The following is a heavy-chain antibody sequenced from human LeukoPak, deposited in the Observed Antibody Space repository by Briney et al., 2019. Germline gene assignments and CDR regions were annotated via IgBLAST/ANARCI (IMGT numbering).Heavy chain of an antibody. Sequence: GGSLRLSCAASGFIFSSYAMNWVRQAPGKGLEWVSSITTSGCDSFYAYSVKGRITFARDNAKNSLYLQMNSLRAEDTALYYCARAFYDFWSGPTAPTKIDYWGQGTLVTVSS. CDR3: ARAFYDFWSGPTAPTKIDY. D-gene: IGHD3-3*01. CDR1: GFIFSSYA. CDR2: ITTSGCDS. J-gene: IGHJ4*02. V-gene: IGHV3-21*01.